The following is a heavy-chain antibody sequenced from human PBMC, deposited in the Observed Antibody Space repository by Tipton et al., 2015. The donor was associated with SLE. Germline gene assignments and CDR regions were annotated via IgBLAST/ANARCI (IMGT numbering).Heavy chain of an antibody. D-gene: IGHD6-6*01. Sequence: TLSLTCAVYGGSFSGYYWSWIRQSPGKGLEWIGSIYYSGTTYHNPSLKSRVTISLDTSENQFSLKLNSVTAADTATYHCAKFNSSNGFDVWGHGTMVAVSS. CDR3: AKFNSSNGFDV. J-gene: IGHJ3*01. CDR2: IYYSGTT. CDR1: GGSFSGYY. V-gene: IGHV4-34*01.